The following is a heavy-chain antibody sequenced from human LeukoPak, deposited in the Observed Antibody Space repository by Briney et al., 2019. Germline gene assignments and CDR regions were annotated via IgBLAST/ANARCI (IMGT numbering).Heavy chain of an antibody. J-gene: IGHJ6*02. V-gene: IGHV4-59*08. CDR1: GGSISSYY. Sequence: SETLSLTCTVSGGSISSYYWSWIRQPPGKGLEWVGYIYYSGSTNYNPSLESRITISLDPSKNQFSLQLRSVTAADTAVYYCARHFGTVTSYGMDVWGLGTTVTVSS. CDR3: ARHFGTVTSYGMDV. CDR2: IYYSGST. D-gene: IGHD4-17*01.